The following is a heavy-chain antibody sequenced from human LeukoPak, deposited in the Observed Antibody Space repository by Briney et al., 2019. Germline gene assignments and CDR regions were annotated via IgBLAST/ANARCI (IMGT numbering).Heavy chain of an antibody. CDR1: GYSFTSYW. D-gene: IGHD1-26*01. CDR2: IDPSDSYS. Sequence: GESLKISCEVSGYSFTSYWITWVRQVPGKGLEWMGTIDPSDSYSNYSPSFQGHVTISTDKSSSTAYLHWSSLKSSDTAIYYCARSLSSGSYPLFLDAFDIWGQGTKVTVSS. CDR3: ARSLSSGSYPLFLDAFDI. V-gene: IGHV5-10-1*01. J-gene: IGHJ3*02.